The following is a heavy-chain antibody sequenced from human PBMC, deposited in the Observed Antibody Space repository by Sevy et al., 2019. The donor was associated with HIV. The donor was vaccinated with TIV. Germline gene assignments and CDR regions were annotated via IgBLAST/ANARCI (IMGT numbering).Heavy chain of an antibody. D-gene: IGHD4-17*01. V-gene: IGHV4-39*01. CDR2: IYYSGST. CDR1: GASISSSHYY. J-gene: IGHJ4*02. CDR3: ARDYGSTYFFDY. Sequence: SETLSLTCAVSGASISSSHYYWGWIRQPPGRGLEWIGNIYYSGSTYYSPSLKSRVTISVDTSKNQFSLKLSSVTAADTAVYYCARDYGSTYFFDYWGRGTLVTVSS.